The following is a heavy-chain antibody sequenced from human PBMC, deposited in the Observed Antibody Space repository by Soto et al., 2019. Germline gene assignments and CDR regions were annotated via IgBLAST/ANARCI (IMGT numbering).Heavy chain of an antibody. CDR2: ISEDERQR. Sequence: RLSCAASGFSFSAYAMHWVRQAPGKGLEWVAVISEDERQRYYAGSVKGRFTISRDNSKNTLYLQMDSLRAEDTAVYFCAKVREDLVLLPALASWGQGTLVTVSS. CDR1: GFSFSAYA. J-gene: IGHJ4*02. V-gene: IGHV3-30*18. D-gene: IGHD2-8*02. CDR3: AKVREDLVLLPALAS.